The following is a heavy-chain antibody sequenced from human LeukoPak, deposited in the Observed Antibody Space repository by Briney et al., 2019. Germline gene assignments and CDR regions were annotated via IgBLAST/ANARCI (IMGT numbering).Heavy chain of an antibody. CDR2: IYVDGRTT. CDR3: IRDFRSADL. J-gene: IGHJ5*02. Sequence: GGSLRLSCAASGFTFSSYAMSWVRQAPGKGLVWVSRIYVDGRTTNYADSVKGRFTISRDNAKNTVYLEMNSLSVEDTATYYCIRDFRSADLWGQGTLVTITS. V-gene: IGHV3-74*01. CDR1: GFTFSSYA.